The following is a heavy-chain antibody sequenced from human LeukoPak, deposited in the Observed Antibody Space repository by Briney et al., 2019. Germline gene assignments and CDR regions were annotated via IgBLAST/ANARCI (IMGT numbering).Heavy chain of an antibody. CDR2: ISAYNGNT. CDR1: GYTFTSYG. D-gene: IGHD2-2*01. J-gene: IGHJ5*02. Sequence: ASVKVSCKASGYTFTSYGISWVRQAPGQGLEWMGWISAYNGNTNYAQKLQGRVTMTTDTSTSTAYMELRSLRSDDTAMYYCARGPIVVVPAADNWFDPWGQGTLVTVSS. V-gene: IGHV1-18*01. CDR3: ARGPIVVVPAADNWFDP.